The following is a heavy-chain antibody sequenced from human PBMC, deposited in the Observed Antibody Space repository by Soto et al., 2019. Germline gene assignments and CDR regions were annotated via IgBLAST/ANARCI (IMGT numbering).Heavy chain of an antibody. CDR2: VTPKLATA. V-gene: IGHV1-69*13. CDR1: GGTFSNYA. D-gene: IGHD5-12*01. J-gene: IGHJ3*02. Sequence: SEKVSCKASGGTFSNYAINWVRQAPGLGLEWMGQVTPKLATAKHAQKFQGRVTITADGSASTAYMYVSSLRSEDTAVYFCARRRDGYNSAFDIWGQGTLVTVSS. CDR3: ARRRDGYNSAFDI.